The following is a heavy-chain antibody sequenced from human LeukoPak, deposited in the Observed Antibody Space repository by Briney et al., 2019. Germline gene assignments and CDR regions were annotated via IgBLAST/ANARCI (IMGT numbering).Heavy chain of an antibody. CDR2: FYPGDSDT. Sequence: GESLKISCKGSGYSFTSYWIGWVRQIPGKGLEWMGIFYPGDSDTRYSPSFQGQVTISADKPISTAYLQWSSLKASDTAMYYCARALGYCSGGSCYWAYFDYWGQGTLVTVSS. V-gene: IGHV5-51*04. CDR1: GYSFTSYW. CDR3: ARALGYCSGGSCYWAYFDY. J-gene: IGHJ4*02. D-gene: IGHD2-15*01.